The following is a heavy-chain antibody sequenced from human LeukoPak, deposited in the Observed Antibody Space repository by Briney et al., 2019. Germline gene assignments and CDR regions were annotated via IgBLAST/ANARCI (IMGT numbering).Heavy chain of an antibody. J-gene: IGHJ4*02. CDR1: GFTFSSYA. CDR3: ARVRITMVRGVTHYFDY. CDR2: ISSSGSTI. V-gene: IGHV3-48*04. Sequence: PGGSLRLSCAASGFTFSSYAMSWVRQAPGKGLEWVSYISSSGSTIYYADSVKGRFTISRDNAKNSLYLQMNSLRAEDTAVYYCARVRITMVRGVTHYFDYWGQGTLVTVSS. D-gene: IGHD3-10*01.